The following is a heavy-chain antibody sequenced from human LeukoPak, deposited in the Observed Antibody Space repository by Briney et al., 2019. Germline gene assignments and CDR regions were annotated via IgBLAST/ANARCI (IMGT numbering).Heavy chain of an antibody. CDR1: GYTFSSYV. Sequence: ASVKVSCKASGYTFSSYVMNWVRQAPGQGLEWMGWINTNTGNPTYAQGFTGRFVFSLDTSVSTAYLQISSLKAEDTAVYYCARGNAYYYDTSGYYSDYWGQGTLVTVSS. V-gene: IGHV7-4-1*02. CDR2: INTNTGNP. D-gene: IGHD3-22*01. CDR3: ARGNAYYYDTSGYYSDY. J-gene: IGHJ4*02.